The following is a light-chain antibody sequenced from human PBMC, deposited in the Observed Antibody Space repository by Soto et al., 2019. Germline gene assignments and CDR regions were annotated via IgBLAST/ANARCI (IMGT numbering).Light chain of an antibody. J-gene: IGKJ4*01. CDR2: AAS. CDR3: QQYYSYPLT. CDR1: QSVNSW. Sequence: DIQMTQSPSTVSASVGDRVTITCRASQSVNSWLAWYQQKPGKAPKLLIYAASTLQSGVPSRFSGSGSGTDFTLTISCLQSEDFATYYCQQYYSYPLTFGGGTKVEIK. V-gene: IGKV1-5*01.